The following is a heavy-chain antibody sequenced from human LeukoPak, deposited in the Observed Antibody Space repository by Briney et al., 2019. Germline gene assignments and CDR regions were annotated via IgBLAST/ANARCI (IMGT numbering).Heavy chain of an antibody. V-gene: IGHV4-59*08. CDR2: IYYSGST. J-gene: IGHJ4*02. Sequence: PSETLSLTCTVSGGSISSYYWSWIRQPPGKGLEWIGYIYYSGSTNYNPSLKSRVTISVDTSKNQFSLKLSSVTAADTAVYYCAVGYSYGTFDYWGQGTLVTVSS. CDR3: AVGYSYGTFDY. CDR1: GGSISSYY. D-gene: IGHD5-18*01.